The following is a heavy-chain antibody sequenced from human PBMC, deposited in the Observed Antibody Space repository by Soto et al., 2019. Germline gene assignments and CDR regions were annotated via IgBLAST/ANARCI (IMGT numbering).Heavy chain of an antibody. CDR1: GGSISSYY. CDR2: IYYSGST. D-gene: IGHD2-15*01. V-gene: IGHV4-59*08. CDR3: ARRWGRNFDY. J-gene: IGHJ4*02. Sequence: SETLSLTCTVSGGSISSYYWSWIRQPPGKGLEWIGYIYYSGSTNYNPSLKSRVTISVDTSKNQFSLKLSSVTAADTDVYYCARRWGRNFDYWGQGTLVNVSS.